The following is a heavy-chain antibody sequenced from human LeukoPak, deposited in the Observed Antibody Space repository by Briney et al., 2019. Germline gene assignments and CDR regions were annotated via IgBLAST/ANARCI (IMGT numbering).Heavy chain of an antibody. CDR3: ASAMDSSGYYRGLMDY. CDR1: GYTFTNYA. J-gene: IGHJ4*02. D-gene: IGHD3-22*01. V-gene: IGHV1-18*01. CDR2: ISAYNGNT. Sequence: ASVRVSYKPSGYTFTNYAFSWVRRAPGQGREWMGWISAYNGNTIHAQKLQGRVTMTTDTSTTTAYMELRSLRSDDTAVYYCASAMDSSGYYRGLMDYWGQGTLVTVSS.